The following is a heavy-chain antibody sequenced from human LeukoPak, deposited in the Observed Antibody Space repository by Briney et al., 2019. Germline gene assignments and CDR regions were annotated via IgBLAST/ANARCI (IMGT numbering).Heavy chain of an antibody. D-gene: IGHD2-2*01. CDR3: AKDPGAGIVVVPAALYYYYGMDV. V-gene: IGHV3-53*01. CDR2: IYSGGST. Sequence: PGGSLRLSCAASGFTFSSNYMSWVRQAPGKGLEWVSVIYSGGSTYYADSVKGRFTISRDNSKNTLYLQMNSLRAEDTAVYYCAKDPGAGIVVVPAALYYYYGMDVWGQGTTVTVSS. CDR1: GFTFSSNY. J-gene: IGHJ6*02.